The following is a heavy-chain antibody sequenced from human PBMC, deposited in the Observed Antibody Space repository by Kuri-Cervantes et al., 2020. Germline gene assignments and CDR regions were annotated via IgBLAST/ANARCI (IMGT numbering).Heavy chain of an antibody. V-gene: IGHV1-46*01. Sequence: ASVKVSCKASGYTFTSNYMHWVRQAPGQGLEWMGIINPSTGNTNYAQKFQGRVTMTRDTSTSTVYMELSSLRSEDTAVYYCARGHNIVVVPAAIPFDYWGQGTLVTVSS. CDR3: ARGHNIVVVPAAIPFDY. CDR2: INPSTGNT. J-gene: IGHJ4*02. CDR1: GYTFTSNY. D-gene: IGHD2-2*01.